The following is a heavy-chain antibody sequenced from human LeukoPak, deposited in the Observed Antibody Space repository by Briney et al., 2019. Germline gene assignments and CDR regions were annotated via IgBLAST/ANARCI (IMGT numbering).Heavy chain of an antibody. Sequence: GGSLRLSCAASGFTFSSYAMSWVRQAPGKGLEWVSVIHSGGYTYYADSVKGRFTISRDNSKSTLYLQMNSLRAEDTAVYYCAVLLLSAFDIWGQGTMVTVSS. V-gene: IGHV3-66*01. J-gene: IGHJ3*02. CDR2: IHSGGYT. CDR1: GFTFSSYA. D-gene: IGHD2-15*01. CDR3: AVLLLSAFDI.